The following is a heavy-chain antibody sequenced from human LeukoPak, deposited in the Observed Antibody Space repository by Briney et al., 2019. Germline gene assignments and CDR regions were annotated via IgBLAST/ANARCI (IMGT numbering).Heavy chain of an antibody. V-gene: IGHV3-7*01. J-gene: IGHJ4*02. CDR2: IKQDGSEK. CDR1: GFTFSGFW. CDR3: ARGKGLDY. Sequence: GGSLRLSCAASGFTFSGFWMSWVRQNPGRGLEWVANIKQDGSEKYYVDSVKGRFTISRDNAKNSPYLQMNGLRAEDTAVYYCARGKGLDYWGQGTLVTVSS.